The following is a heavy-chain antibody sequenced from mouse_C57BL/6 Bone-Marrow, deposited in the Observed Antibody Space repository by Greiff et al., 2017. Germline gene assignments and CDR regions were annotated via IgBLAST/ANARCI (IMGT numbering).Heavy chain of an antibody. CDR3: ARRLFPYAMDY. Sequence: VKLMESGPELVKPGASVKISCKASGYAFSSSWMNWVKQRPGKGLEWIGRIYPGDGDTNYNGKFKGKATLTADKSSSTAYMQLSSLTSEDSAVYFCARRLFPYAMDYWGQGTSVTVSS. CDR2: IYPGDGDT. J-gene: IGHJ4*01. CDR1: GYAFSSSW. D-gene: IGHD3-2*02. V-gene: IGHV1-82*01.